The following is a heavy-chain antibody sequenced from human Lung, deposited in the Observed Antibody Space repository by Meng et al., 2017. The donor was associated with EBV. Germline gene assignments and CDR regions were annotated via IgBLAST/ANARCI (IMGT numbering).Heavy chain of an antibody. Sequence: QVQVVQSGAEVKKPGASVKFSCKASGYTFTGYYMHWERQAPGQGLEWMGWINTNTGKPTYAQGLTGRFVFSLDTSVSTAYLQISSLKAEDTAVYYCARDSEAADYWGQGTLVTVSS. J-gene: IGHJ4*02. CDR1: GYTFTGYY. D-gene: IGHD6-25*01. V-gene: IGHV7-4-1*02. CDR3: ARDSEAADY. CDR2: INTNTGKP.